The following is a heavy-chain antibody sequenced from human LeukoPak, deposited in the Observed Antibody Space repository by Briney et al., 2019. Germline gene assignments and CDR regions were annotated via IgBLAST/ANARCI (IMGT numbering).Heavy chain of an antibody. V-gene: IGHV3-48*01. D-gene: IGHD3-10*01. CDR3: ARDWWLRNYYGSGSYFVYGSYYYYGMDV. CDR1: GFTFSSYS. CDR2: ISSSSSTI. J-gene: IGHJ6*02. Sequence: GGSLRLSCAASGFTFSSYSMNWVRQAPGKGLEWVSYISSSSSTIYYADSVKGRFTISRDNAKNSLYLQMNSLRAEDTAVYYCARDWWLRNYYGSGSYFVYGSYYYYGMDVWGQGTTVTVSS.